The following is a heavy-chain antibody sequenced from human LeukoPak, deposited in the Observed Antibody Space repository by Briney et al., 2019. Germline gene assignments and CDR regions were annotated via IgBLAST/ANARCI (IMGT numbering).Heavy chain of an antibody. J-gene: IGHJ4*02. D-gene: IGHD6-13*01. V-gene: IGHV3-30-3*01. CDR2: ISYDGSNK. CDR1: GFTFSSYA. CDR3: ATLPHGIAAAGFDY. Sequence: PGGSLRLSCAASGFTFSSYAMHWVRQAPGKGLEWVAVISYDGSNKYYADSVKGRFTISRDNSKNTLYLQMKSLRAEDTAVYYCATLPHGIAAAGFDYWGQGTLVTVSS.